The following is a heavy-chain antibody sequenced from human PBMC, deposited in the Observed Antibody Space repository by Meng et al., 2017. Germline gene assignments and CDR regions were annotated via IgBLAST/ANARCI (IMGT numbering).Heavy chain of an antibody. J-gene: IGHJ5*02. D-gene: IGHD7-27*01. CDR2: IIPIFGTA. CDR1: GGTFSSYA. CDR3: ASGPPGWFDP. Sequence: QGRVGQSGAEVKKPGSSGKVPCKASGGTFSSYAISWVRQAPGQGLEWMGGIIPIFGTANYAQKFQGRVTITADKSTSTAYMELSSLRSEDTAVYYCASGPPGWFDPWGQGTLVTVSS. V-gene: IGHV1-69*06.